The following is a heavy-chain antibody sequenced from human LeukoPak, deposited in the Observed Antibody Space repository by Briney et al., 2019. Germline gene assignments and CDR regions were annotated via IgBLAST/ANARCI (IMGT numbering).Heavy chain of an antibody. CDR3: AREVDTAMANDAFDI. Sequence: GASVKVSCKASGGTFSSYAISWVRQAPGQGLEWMGGIIPIFGTANYAQKFQGRVTITADESTSTAYMELSSLRSEDTAVYYCAREVDTAMANDAFDIWGQGTTVTVSS. V-gene: IGHV1-69*13. CDR1: GGTFSSYA. D-gene: IGHD5-18*01. J-gene: IGHJ3*02. CDR2: IIPIFGTA.